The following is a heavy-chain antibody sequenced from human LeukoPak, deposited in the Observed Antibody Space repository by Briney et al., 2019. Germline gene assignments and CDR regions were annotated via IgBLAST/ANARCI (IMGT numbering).Heavy chain of an antibody. CDR1: GFSLSTSGVC. Sequence: SGPTLVNPTQTLTLTCTFSGFSLSTSGVCVSWIRQPPGKALEWLARIDWDDDKYYITSMKTRLTISKDTSKNQVVLTMTNMDPVATATYYCARIWLTRSYYFDYWGQGTLVTVSS. V-gene: IGHV2-70*11. J-gene: IGHJ4*02. CDR2: IDWDDDK. D-gene: IGHD5-12*01. CDR3: ARIWLTRSYYFDY.